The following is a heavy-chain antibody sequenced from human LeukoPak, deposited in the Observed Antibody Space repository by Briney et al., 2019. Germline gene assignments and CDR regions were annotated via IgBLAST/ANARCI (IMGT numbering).Heavy chain of an antibody. CDR1: GCSFNSYW. V-gene: IGHV5-51*01. CDR3: ERQTHDYTAPGPYYYLDV. J-gene: IGHJ6*03. Sequence: GGAPQISCYGAGCSFNSYWIGWGRPVAGKGVEWMGIIYPGDSDTRYSPSFQGQVTISADKSISTAYLQWSSLKASDTAMYYCERQTHDYTAPGPYYYLDVWGKGTTVTVSS. CDR2: IYPGDSDT. D-gene: IGHD4-11*01.